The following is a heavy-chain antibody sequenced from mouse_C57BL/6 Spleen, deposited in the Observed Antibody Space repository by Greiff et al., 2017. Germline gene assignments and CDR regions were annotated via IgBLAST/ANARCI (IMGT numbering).Heavy chain of an antibody. J-gene: IGHJ4*01. D-gene: IGHD1-1*01. V-gene: IGHV1-54*01. Sequence: VQLQQSGAELVRPGTSVKVSCKASGYAFTNYLIEWVKQRPGQGLEWIGVINPGSGGTNYNEKFKGKATLTADKSSSTAYMQLSSLTSEDSAVYFCARSPKGSSYDAMDYWGQGTSVTVSS. CDR2: INPGSGGT. CDR1: GYAFTNYL. CDR3: ARSPKGSSYDAMDY.